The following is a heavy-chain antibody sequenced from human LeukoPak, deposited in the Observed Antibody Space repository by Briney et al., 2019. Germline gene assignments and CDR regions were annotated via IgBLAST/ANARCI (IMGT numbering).Heavy chain of an antibody. CDR1: GFTFSSYA. D-gene: IGHD2-15*01. V-gene: IGHV3-30*04. CDR3: AKGKGYCSGGSCYSHY. Sequence: GGSLRLSCAASGFTFSSYAMHWVRQAPGKGLEWVAVISYDGSNKYYADSVKGRFTISRDNSKNTLYLQMNSLRAEDTAVYYCAKGKGYCSGGSCYSHYWGQGTLVTVSS. J-gene: IGHJ4*02. CDR2: ISYDGSNK.